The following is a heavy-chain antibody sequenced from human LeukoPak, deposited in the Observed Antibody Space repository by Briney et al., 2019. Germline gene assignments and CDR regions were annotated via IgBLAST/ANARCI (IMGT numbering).Heavy chain of an antibody. J-gene: IGHJ6*03. V-gene: IGHV4-34*01. CDR3: AGGCNSNRAAAGQGAGYYYYLDV. CDR1: GGSFSGYY. Sequence: SETLSRTCAVYGGSFSGYYWGWIRQPPGQGLEWIGEINHSGSTNYNPSLRSRVTISVATSKTQFSLKLSSVPPADPAAYYCAGGCNSNRAAAGQGAGYYYYLDVWGKGTTVTVSS. CDR2: INHSGST. D-gene: IGHD6-13*01.